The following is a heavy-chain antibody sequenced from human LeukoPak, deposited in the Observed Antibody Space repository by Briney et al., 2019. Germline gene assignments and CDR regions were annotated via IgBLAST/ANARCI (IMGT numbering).Heavy chain of an antibody. CDR3: ARVRGVWELRFFDY. CDR2: IYISGST. V-gene: IGHV4-61*02. CDR1: GGSISSGNYY. Sequence: PSETLSLTCTVSGGSISSGNYYWSWIRQPAGKGLEWIGRIYISGSTNYNPSFKSRVTISVDTSKNQFSLKVDSVTAADTAVYYCARVRGVWELRFFDYWGQGTLVTVSS. D-gene: IGHD1-26*01. J-gene: IGHJ4*02.